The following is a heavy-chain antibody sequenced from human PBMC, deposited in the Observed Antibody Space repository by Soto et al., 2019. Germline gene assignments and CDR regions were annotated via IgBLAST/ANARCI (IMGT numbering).Heavy chain of an antibody. CDR2: INHRGYT. CDR3: ARVDIVTTNWFDP. CDR1: GGSFSGYY. V-gene: IGHV4-34*01. Sequence: SETLSLTCAVYGGSFSGYYCSWIRQPPGKGLEWIGEINHRGYTTYNPSLKSRVTISVDTSKNQFSLKLSSVTAADTAVYYCARVDIVTTNWFDPWGQGTPVTVSS. J-gene: IGHJ5*02. D-gene: IGHD5-12*01.